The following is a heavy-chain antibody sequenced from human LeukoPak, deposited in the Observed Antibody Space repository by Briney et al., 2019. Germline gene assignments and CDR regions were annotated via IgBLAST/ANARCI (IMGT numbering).Heavy chain of an antibody. Sequence: ASVKVSCKASGYTFTGQYMHWVRQAPGQGLEWMGWINPNSGGTNYAQKFQGRVTMARDTSISTAYMELSSLRSGDTAVYYCARGSGRQQLWFDPWGQGTLVTVSS. CDR2: INPNSGGT. J-gene: IGHJ5*02. CDR1: GYTFTGQY. V-gene: IGHV1-2*02. CDR3: ARGSGRQQLWFDP. D-gene: IGHD6-13*01.